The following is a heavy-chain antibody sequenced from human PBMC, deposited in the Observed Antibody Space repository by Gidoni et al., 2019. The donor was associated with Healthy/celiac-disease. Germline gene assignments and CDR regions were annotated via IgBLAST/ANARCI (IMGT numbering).Heavy chain of an antibody. J-gene: IGHJ4*02. CDR1: GFTFSSYG. D-gene: IGHD6-13*01. CDR2: IWYDGSNK. V-gene: IGHV3-33*01. Sequence: QVQLVESGGGVVQPGRYLSLSCAASGFTFSSYGMHWVRQAPGKGLEWVAVIWYDGSNKYYADAVKGRFTISRDNSKNTLYLQMNSLRAEDTAVYYCASSGYDGRHIAAAGMEDYWGQGTLVTVSS. CDR3: ASSGYDGRHIAAAGMEDY.